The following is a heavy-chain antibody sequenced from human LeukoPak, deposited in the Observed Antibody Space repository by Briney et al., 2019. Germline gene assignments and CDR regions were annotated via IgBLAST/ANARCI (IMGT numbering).Heavy chain of an antibody. J-gene: IGHJ4*02. V-gene: IGHV3-48*01. CDR1: GFTFSSYS. CDR3: ATTALD. Sequence: GGSLRLSCASSGFTFSSYSMNWVRQAPGKGLEWVSYISSSSSTIYYADSVKGRFTISRDNAKNSLYLQMNSLRAEDTAVYYCATTALDWGQGTLVTVSS. D-gene: IGHD1-1*01. CDR2: ISSSSSTI.